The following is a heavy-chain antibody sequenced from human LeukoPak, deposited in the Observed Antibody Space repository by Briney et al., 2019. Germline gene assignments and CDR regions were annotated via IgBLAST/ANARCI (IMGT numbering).Heavy chain of an antibody. CDR2: ISGSGGST. Sequence: PGGSLRLSCAASGFTFSSYAMSWVRQAPGKGLEWVSAISGSGGSTYYADSVRGRFTISRDNSKNTLYLQMNSLRAEDTAVYYCAKGVVGATLPFDYWGQGTLVTVSS. D-gene: IGHD1-26*01. CDR1: GFTFSSYA. CDR3: AKGVVGATLPFDY. J-gene: IGHJ4*02. V-gene: IGHV3-23*01.